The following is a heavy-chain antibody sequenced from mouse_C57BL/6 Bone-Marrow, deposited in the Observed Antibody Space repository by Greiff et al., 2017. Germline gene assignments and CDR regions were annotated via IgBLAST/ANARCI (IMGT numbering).Heavy chain of an antibody. V-gene: IGHV1-49*01. CDR1: YFAFMASA. CDR2: FTMYSDAT. CDR3: ASGDDYDRYYYAMDY. Sequence: LLESGAELVRPGSSVKLSCKDSYFAFMASAMHWVKQRPGHGLEWIGSFTMYSDATEYSENFKGKATLTANTSSSTAYMELSSLTSEDSAVYYCASGDDYDRYYYAMDYWGQGTSVTVSS. J-gene: IGHJ4*01. D-gene: IGHD2-4*01.